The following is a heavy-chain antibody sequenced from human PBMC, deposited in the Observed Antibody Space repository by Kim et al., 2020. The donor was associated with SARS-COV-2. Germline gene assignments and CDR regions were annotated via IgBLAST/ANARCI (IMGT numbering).Heavy chain of an antibody. CDR1: GFSFSDYY. CDR3: VREPAS. V-gene: IGHV3-11*01. Sequence: GGSLRLSCAASGFSFSDYYMSWMRQAPWKGLEWVAYINSDGSSVKYVDSVNGRFTISRDNAKKSLSLQMNSLTPEYKAVYYCVREPASWGQGTLVTVSS. J-gene: IGHJ5*02. CDR2: INSDGSSV.